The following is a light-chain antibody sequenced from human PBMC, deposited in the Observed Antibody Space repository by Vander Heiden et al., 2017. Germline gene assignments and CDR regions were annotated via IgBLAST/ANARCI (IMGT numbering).Light chain of an antibody. V-gene: IGKV1-5*03. Sequence: DIQMTQSPSILSASVGERVTITCRASQTISNWLAWYQVKPGKAPKLLIREASSLERGVPLMFSGGGSGTDFTLTISSLQPDDFATYYCQQYNRAWTFGQGT. J-gene: IGKJ1*01. CDR1: QTISNW. CDR3: QQYNRAWT. CDR2: EAS.